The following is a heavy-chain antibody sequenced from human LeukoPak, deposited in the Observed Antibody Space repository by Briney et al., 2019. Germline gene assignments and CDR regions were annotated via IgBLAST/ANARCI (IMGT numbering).Heavy chain of an antibody. D-gene: IGHD2-15*01. J-gene: IGHJ4*02. Sequence: SQTLSLTCTVSGGSISSGDYYWSWIRQPPGKGLEWIGYIYYSGSSYYIPSLKSRVTMSVDTSKNQFTLRLSSVTAADTAVYYCARSLRFGGSGHFDYWGQGTLVTVSS. V-gene: IGHV4-30-4*01. CDR2: IYYSGSS. CDR1: GGSISSGDYY. CDR3: ARSLRFGGSGHFDY.